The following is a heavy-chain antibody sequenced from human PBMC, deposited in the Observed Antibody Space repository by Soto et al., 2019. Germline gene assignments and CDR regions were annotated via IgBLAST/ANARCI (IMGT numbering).Heavy chain of an antibody. CDR3: ARHVLDCSGGSCYLGWDWFDP. D-gene: IGHD2-15*01. CDR1: GGSISSYY. Sequence: QVQLQESGPGLVKPSETLSLTCTVSGGSISSYYWSWIRQPPGKGLEWIGYIYYSGRTNYNPSLKSRVTISVDTSKNQFSLKLSSVTAADTAVYYCARHVLDCSGGSCYLGWDWFDPWGQGTLVTVSS. V-gene: IGHV4-59*08. CDR2: IYYSGRT. J-gene: IGHJ5*02.